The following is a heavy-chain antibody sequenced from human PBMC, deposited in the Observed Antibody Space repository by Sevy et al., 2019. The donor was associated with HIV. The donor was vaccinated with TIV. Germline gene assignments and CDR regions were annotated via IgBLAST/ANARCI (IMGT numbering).Heavy chain of an antibody. V-gene: IGHV3-7*01. Sequence: GGSLRLSCAASGFTTGFTFSDYWMAWVRQAPGKGLEWVANIKENGTELYDLDSLKGRFNISRDNAKNLLNLQMNSVRAEDTAVYYCARGGYYGYSGLDYWGQGTLVTVSS. J-gene: IGHJ4*02. CDR2: IKENGTEL. CDR1: GFTTGFTFSDYW. D-gene: IGHD3-10*01. CDR3: ARGGYYGYSGLDY.